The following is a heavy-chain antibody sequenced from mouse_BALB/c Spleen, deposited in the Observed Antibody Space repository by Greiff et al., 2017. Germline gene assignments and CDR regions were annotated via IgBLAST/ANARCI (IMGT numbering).Heavy chain of an antibody. J-gene: IGHJ2*01. D-gene: IGHD1-1*01. CDR1: GYTFTSYW. Sequence: QVQLQQPGAELVKPGASVKLSCKASGYTFTSYWMHWVKQRPGQGLEWIGEINPSNGRTNYNEKFKSKATLTVDKSSSTAYMQLSSLTSEDSAVYSCARWGYGSSYDYWGQGTTLTVSS. CDR2: INPSNGRT. V-gene: IGHV1S81*02. CDR3: ARWGYGSSYDY.